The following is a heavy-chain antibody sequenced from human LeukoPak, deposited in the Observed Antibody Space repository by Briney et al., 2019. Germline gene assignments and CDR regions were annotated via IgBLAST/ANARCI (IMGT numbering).Heavy chain of an antibody. D-gene: IGHD3-3*01. J-gene: IGHJ6*03. CDR1: GFTFSSYE. V-gene: IGHV3-48*03. CDR3: ARAEYYDFFGYMDV. CDR2: ISSSGSTI. Sequence: GGSLRLSCAASGFTFSSYEMNWVRQAPGKGLEWVSYISSSGSTIYYADSVKGRFTISRDNAKNSLYLQMNSLRAEDTAVYYCARAEYYDFFGYMDVWGKGTTVTVSS.